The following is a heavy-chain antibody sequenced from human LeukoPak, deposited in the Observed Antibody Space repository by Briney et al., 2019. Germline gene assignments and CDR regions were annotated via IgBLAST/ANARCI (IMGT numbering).Heavy chain of an antibody. J-gene: IGHJ3*01. CDR3: AKDIRAGTGARAFDV. CDR1: GFTFSSYW. D-gene: IGHD1/OR15-1a*01. V-gene: IGHV3-7*03. Sequence: PGGSLRLSCAASGFTFSSYWMSWVRQAPGKGLEWVANIKKDGSEKYYVDSVKGRFTISRDNAKNSLYLQMNSLRAEDTALYYCAKDIRAGTGARAFDVWGQGTMVTVSS. CDR2: IKKDGSEK.